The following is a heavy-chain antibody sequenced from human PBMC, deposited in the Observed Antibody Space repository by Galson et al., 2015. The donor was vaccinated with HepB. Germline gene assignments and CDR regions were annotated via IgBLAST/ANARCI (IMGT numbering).Heavy chain of an antibody. CDR2: ITGSGHST. CDR1: GFTFSNYA. V-gene: IGHV3-23*01. J-gene: IGHJ4*02. CDR3: VKGSSTFRPYYFDY. D-gene: IGHD6-6*01. Sequence: SLRLSCAASGFTFSNYAMTWIRQAPGKGLEWVSAITGSGHSTYYADSVKGRFTISRDNSENTLSLQMNSLGAEDTAVYYCVKGSSTFRPYYFDYWGQGILVTVPS.